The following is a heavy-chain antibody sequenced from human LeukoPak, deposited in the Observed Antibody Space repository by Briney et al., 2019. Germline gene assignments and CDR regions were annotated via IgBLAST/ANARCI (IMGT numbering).Heavy chain of an antibody. J-gene: IGHJ4*02. CDR1: GGSINSYY. Sequence: SETLSLTCTVSGGSINSYYLSWIRQPPRKGLEWIGYIYYSGSTNYNPSLKSRVTISLDTSKNQFSLKLNSVTAADTAVYYCARTLQGRLFDYWGPGTLVTVSS. V-gene: IGHV4-59*08. CDR3: ARTLQGRLFDY. CDR2: IYYSGST. D-gene: IGHD2/OR15-2a*01.